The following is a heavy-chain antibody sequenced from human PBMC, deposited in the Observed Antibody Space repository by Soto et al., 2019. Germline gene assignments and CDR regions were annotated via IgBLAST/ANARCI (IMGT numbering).Heavy chain of an antibody. Sequence: QVQLVQSGAEVKKPGSSVKVSCRASGGSFKSHTISWVRQAPGQGLEWMGGIMPMFGVKNYARKFQGRLTMTANESTTTAYMEVSSLTSEDTAVYYCAGEGVTASMSMPWMGYHYYGLDVWGQGTTVIVSS. J-gene: IGHJ6*02. CDR1: GGSFKSHT. CDR3: AGEGVTASMSMPWMGYHYYGLDV. CDR2: IMPMFGVK. D-gene: IGHD1-26*01. V-gene: IGHV1-69*12.